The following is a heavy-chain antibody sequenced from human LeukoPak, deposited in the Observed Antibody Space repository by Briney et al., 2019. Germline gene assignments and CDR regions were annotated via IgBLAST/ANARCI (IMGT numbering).Heavy chain of an antibody. CDR3: AKKPFRVTSIAVAGTRYFDY. CDR1: GFTFSSYA. V-gene: IGHV3-23*01. CDR2: ISGSGGST. Sequence: QTGGSLRLSCAASGFTFSSYAMSWVRQAPGKGLEWVSAISGSGGSTYYADSVKGRFTISRDNSKNTLYLQMNSLRAEDTAVYYCAKKPFRVTSIAVAGTRYFDYWGQGTLVTVSS. J-gene: IGHJ4*02. D-gene: IGHD6-19*01.